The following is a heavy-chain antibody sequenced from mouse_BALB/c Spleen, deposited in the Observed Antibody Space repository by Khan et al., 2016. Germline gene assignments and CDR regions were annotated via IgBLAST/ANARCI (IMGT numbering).Heavy chain of an antibody. V-gene: IGHV1-39*01. J-gene: IGHJ4*01. CDR2: IDPYYGGS. Sequence: VQLQQSGPELEKPGASVKISCKASGYSFTGYNMNWVKQTNGKSLEWIGNIDPYYGGSTYHQKFKGKATLTVDKSSSTAYMQLKSLTSEDSAVYYCARSDDYDEYYVMDDWGQGPSGTVSS. CDR1: GYSFTGYN. D-gene: IGHD2-4*01. CDR3: ARSDDYDEYYVMDD.